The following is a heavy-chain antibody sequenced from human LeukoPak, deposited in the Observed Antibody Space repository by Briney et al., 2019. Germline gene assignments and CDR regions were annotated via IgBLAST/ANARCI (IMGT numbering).Heavy chain of an antibody. J-gene: IGHJ6*02. V-gene: IGHV1-18*01. CDR3: ARDLSDELWFGESLRDYGMDV. D-gene: IGHD3-10*01. CDR2: ISAYNGNT. Sequence: GASVKVSCKASGYTLTSYGISWMRQAPGQGLEWMGWISAYNGNTNYAQKLQGRVTMTTDTSTSTAYMELRSLRSDDTAVYYCARDLSDELWFGESLRDYGMDVWGQGTTVTVSS. CDR1: GYTLTSYG.